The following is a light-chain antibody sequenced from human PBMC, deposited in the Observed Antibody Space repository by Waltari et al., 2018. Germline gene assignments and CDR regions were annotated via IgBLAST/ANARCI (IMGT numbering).Light chain of an antibody. CDR3: AAWDDSLNAVV. CDR1: SSNIGSNT. Sequence: QSVLTQPPSASGTPGQRVTISCSGSSSNIGSNTVNWYQQLPGTAPKLLCYSNNRGPSGVPDRFSGSKQGTSASLAISGVQSEDEADYYCAAWDDSLNAVVFGGGTKLTVL. CDR2: SNN. V-gene: IGLV1-44*01. J-gene: IGLJ2*01.